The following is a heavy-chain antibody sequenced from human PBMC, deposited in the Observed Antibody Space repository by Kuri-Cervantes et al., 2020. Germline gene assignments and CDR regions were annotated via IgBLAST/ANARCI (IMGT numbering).Heavy chain of an antibody. CDR2: ISSSSSYI. D-gene: IGHD3-9*01. CDR1: GFTFSSYA. J-gene: IGHJ6*02. Sequence: GESLKISCATSGFTFSSYAMHWVRQAPGKGLEWVSSISSSSSYIYYADSVKGRFTISRDNAKNSLYLQMNSLRAEDTAVYYCARDSGRSDYDILTGYYRPYYYYGMDVWGQGTTVTVSS. CDR3: ARDSGRSDYDILTGYYRPYYYYGMDV. V-gene: IGHV3-21*01.